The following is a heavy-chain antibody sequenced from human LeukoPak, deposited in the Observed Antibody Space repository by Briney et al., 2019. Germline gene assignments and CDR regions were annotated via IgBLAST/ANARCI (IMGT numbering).Heavy chain of an antibody. CDR3: ARDLLWFGEFLDY. D-gene: IGHD3-10*01. V-gene: IGHV1-2*02. J-gene: IGHJ4*02. CDR1: GYTFTGYY. CDR2: INPNSGGT. Sequence: ASVKVSCKASGYTFTGYYMHWVRQAPGQGLEWMRWINPNSGGTNYAQKFQGRVTMTRDTSISTAYMELSRLRSDDTAVYYCARDLLWFGEFLDYWGQGTLVTVSS.